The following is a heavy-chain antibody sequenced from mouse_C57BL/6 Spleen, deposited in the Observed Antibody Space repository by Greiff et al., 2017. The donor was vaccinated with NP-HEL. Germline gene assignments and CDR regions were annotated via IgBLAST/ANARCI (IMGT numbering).Heavy chain of an antibody. CDR2: ISSGSSTI. Sequence: EVKVVESGGGLVKPGGSLKLSCAASGFTFSDYGMHWVRQAPEKGLEWVAYISSGSSTIYYADTVKGRFTISRDNAKNTLFLQMTSLRSEDTAMYYCAREITHGDWYFDVWGTGTTVTVSS. J-gene: IGHJ1*03. CDR1: GFTFSDYG. CDR3: AREITHGDWYFDV. V-gene: IGHV5-17*01. D-gene: IGHD1-1*01.